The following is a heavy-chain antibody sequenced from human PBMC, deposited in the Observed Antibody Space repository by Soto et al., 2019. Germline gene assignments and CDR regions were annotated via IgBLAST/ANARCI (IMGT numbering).Heavy chain of an antibody. V-gene: IGHV3-15*01. J-gene: IGHJ4*02. CDR3: TTEMNYYGSGSYYNLRRRFDY. CDR2: IKSKTDGGTT. CDR1: GFTFSNAW. Sequence: GGSLRLSCAASGFTFSNAWMSWVRQAPGKGLEWVGRIKSKTDGGTTDYAAPVKGRFTISRDDSKNTLYLQMNSLKTEDTAVYYCTTEMNYYGSGSYYNLRRRFDYWGQGTLVTVSS. D-gene: IGHD3-10*01.